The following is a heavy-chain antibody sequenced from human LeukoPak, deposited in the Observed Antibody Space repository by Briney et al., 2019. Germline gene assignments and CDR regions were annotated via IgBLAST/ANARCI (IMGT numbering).Heavy chain of an antibody. CDR3: AREDYYDDIGYYPYDVFDM. CDR1: GFTFSSYE. V-gene: IGHV3-48*03. J-gene: IGHJ3*02. Sequence: GGSLRLSCAASGFTFSSYEMNWVRQAPGKGPEWVSYVSSDGTTIYQVDPVKGRFTISRDNAKNSLYLQMNSLRAEDTAVYYCAREDYYDDIGYYPYDVFDMWGQGTMVTVSS. CDR2: VSSDGTTI. D-gene: IGHD3-22*01.